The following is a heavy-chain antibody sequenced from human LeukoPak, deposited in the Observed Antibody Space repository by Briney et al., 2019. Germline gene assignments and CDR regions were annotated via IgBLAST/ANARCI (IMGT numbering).Heavy chain of an antibody. Sequence: PGGSLRLSCAASGFTFSSYAMHWVRQAPGKGLEWVAVISYDGSNKYYADSVKGRFTISRDNSKNTLYLQMNSLRDEDTAVYYCARDATTGNWFDPWGQGTLVTVSS. V-gene: IGHV3-30-3*01. J-gene: IGHJ5*02. CDR1: GFTFSSYA. CDR3: ARDATTGNWFDP. D-gene: IGHD4-17*01. CDR2: ISYDGSNK.